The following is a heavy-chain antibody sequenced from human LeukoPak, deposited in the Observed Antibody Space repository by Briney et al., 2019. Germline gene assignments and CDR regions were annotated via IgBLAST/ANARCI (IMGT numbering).Heavy chain of an antibody. V-gene: IGHV3-48*01. CDR2: ISSSSSTM. CDR1: GFTFSSYS. CDR3: ARDWDPYCSGGSCYSGRRGFDP. J-gene: IGHJ5*02. Sequence: GGSLRLSCAASGFTFSSYSMNWVRQAPGKGLEWVSYISSSSSTMYYADSVKGRFTISRDNAKNSLYLQMNSLRAEDTAVYYCARDWDPYCSGGSCYSGRRGFDPWGQGTLVTVSS. D-gene: IGHD2-15*01.